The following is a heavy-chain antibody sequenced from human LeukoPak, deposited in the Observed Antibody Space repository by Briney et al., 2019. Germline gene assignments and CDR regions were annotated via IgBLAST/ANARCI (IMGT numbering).Heavy chain of an antibody. J-gene: IGHJ4*02. Sequence: SLRLSCAASGFTFSSYWMSWVRQAPGKGLEWVSGISWNSGSIGYADSVKGRFTISRDNAKNSLYLQMNSLRAEDTALYYCAKDMGYCSSTSCPTAFDYWGQGTLVTVSS. V-gene: IGHV3-9*01. CDR1: GFTFSSYW. CDR3: AKDMGYCSSTSCPTAFDY. D-gene: IGHD2-2*01. CDR2: ISWNSGSI.